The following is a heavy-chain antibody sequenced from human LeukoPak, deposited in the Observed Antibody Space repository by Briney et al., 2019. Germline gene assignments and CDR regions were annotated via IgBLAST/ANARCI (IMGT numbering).Heavy chain of an antibody. CDR3: ARRGSTAY. J-gene: IGHJ4*02. D-gene: IGHD4-11*01. CDR2: IKEDGSEK. Sequence: GGSLRLPCAASGFSFSGYWMTWVRQAPGKGLEWVANIKEDGSEKYYADFVKGRFTISRDNAKNSLDPQMNSLRAEDTAVYSCARRGSTAYWGQGPLVTVSS. V-gene: IGHV3-7*03. CDR1: GFSFSGYW.